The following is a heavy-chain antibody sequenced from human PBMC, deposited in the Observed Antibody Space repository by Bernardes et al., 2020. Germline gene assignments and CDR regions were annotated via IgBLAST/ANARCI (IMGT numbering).Heavy chain of an antibody. V-gene: IGHV4-59*01. J-gene: IGHJ3*02. Sequence: SESLSLTCTVSGGSLRSYYWNWIRQSPGQGLEWIGYLFYSGSTHYNPSLKSRVTISVDTSKNQFSLKLSSVTAADTAVYYCATQSGDLEAFDIWGQGTMVTVSS. CDR2: LFYSGST. CDR1: GGSLRSYY. CDR3: ATQSGDLEAFDI. D-gene: IGHD1-26*01.